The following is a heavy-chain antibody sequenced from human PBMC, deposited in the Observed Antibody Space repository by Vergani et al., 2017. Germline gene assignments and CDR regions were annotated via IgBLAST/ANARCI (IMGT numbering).Heavy chain of an antibody. V-gene: IGHV3-30-3*01. CDR2: ISFDGTNE. CDR1: GFALNRHA. CDR3: VRGRGLCAGGRCYTEAWDY. Sequence: QVQLVESGGGVVQPGTSLGLSWVVSGFALNRHAMYWVRQAPGKGLEWVVGISFDGTNEYYPDLVKGRFTISRDIAKNTLYLTVRSLKLEDTGVYHCVRGRGLCAGGRCYTEAWDYWGQGTPVTVSS. D-gene: IGHD2-2*02. J-gene: IGHJ4*02.